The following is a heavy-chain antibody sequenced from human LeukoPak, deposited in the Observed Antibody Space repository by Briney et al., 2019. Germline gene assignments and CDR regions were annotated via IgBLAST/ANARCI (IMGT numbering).Heavy chain of an antibody. CDR1: GGSISSGSYY. Sequence: SQTLSLTCTVPGGSISSGSYYWSWIRQPAGTGLEWIGRIYTSGSTNYNPSLKSRVTISVDTSKNQFSLKLSSVTAADTAVYYCARDIVVPAAIGFDPWGQGTLVTVSS. CDR2: IYTSGST. J-gene: IGHJ5*02. CDR3: ARDIVVPAAIGFDP. D-gene: IGHD2-2*02. V-gene: IGHV4-61*02.